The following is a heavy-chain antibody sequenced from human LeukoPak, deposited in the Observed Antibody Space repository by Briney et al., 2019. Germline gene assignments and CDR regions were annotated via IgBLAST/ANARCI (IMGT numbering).Heavy chain of an antibody. Sequence: GGSLRLSCAASGFTFSSYWMNWARQAPGKGPEWVASVNRDGSETYYLDSVKGRFTISKDNAKNSLYLQMNSLRAEDTALYHCAGNNGMDVWGQGTTVIVPS. CDR3: AGNNGMDV. V-gene: IGHV3-7*03. CDR1: GFTFSSYW. CDR2: VNRDGSET. J-gene: IGHJ6*02.